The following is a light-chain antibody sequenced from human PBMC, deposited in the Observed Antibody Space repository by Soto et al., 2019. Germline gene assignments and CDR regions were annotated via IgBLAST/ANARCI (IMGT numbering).Light chain of an antibody. CDR3: QQYGSSPRT. J-gene: IGKJ1*01. CDR1: HGVSSSY. V-gene: IGKV3-20*01. CDR2: SAS. Sequence: ELVRTQSPGTLSLSPGESATLSCRVGHGVSSSYLDWYKQKPGQAPRLLIYSASSRATGIPDRFSGSGSGTEYTLTISRLQPEDSAVYYCQQYGSSPRTFGQGTKVDIK.